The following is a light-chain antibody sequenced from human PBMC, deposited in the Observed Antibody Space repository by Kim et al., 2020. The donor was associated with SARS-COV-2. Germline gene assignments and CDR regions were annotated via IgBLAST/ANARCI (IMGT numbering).Light chain of an antibody. CDR1: SSDVGGYNY. Sequence: QSALTQPRSVSGSPGQSVTISCTGTSSDVGGYNYVSWYQHHPGKAPKLIIYDVTQRPSGVPDRFSGSKSGNTASLTISGLQVEDESDYYCCSYTRTIYTWVLGGGTQLTVL. CDR3: CSYTRTIYTWV. J-gene: IGLJ3*02. V-gene: IGLV2-11*01. CDR2: DVT.